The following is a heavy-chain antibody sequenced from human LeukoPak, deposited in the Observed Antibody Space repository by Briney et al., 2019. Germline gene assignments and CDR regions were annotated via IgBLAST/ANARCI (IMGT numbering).Heavy chain of an antibody. D-gene: IGHD4/OR15-4a*01. Sequence: GGSLRLSCAASGFTFSSHAMSWVRQAPGEGPEWVSGITGSGTSTFYADSVKGQFTISRDNSKSTLYLQMNSLRAEDTAIYYCTKHGTNWGQGTLVTVSS. CDR1: GFTFSSHA. CDR2: ITGSGTST. V-gene: IGHV3-23*01. J-gene: IGHJ4*02. CDR3: TKHGTN.